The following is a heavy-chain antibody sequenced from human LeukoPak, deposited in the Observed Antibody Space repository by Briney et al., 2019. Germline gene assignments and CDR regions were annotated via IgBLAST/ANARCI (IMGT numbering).Heavy chain of an antibody. Sequence: GRSLRLSCAASGFTFSSYAMHWVRQAPGKGLEWVAVISYDGSNKYYADSVKGRFTISRDNSKNTLYLQMNSLRAEDTAVYYCAKDLALGGDSSGYYFDYWGQGTLVTVSS. J-gene: IGHJ4*02. CDR2: ISYDGSNK. CDR1: GFTFSSYA. CDR3: AKDLALGGDSSGYYFDY. V-gene: IGHV3-30-3*01. D-gene: IGHD3-22*01.